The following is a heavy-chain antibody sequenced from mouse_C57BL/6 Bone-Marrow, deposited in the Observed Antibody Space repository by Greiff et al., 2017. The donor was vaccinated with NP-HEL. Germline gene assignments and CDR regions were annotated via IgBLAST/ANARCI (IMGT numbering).Heavy chain of an antibody. CDR1: GFSFNTYA. J-gene: IGHJ3*01. CDR3: VRPGIYYDYDWFAY. D-gene: IGHD2-4*01. CDR2: IRSKSNNYAT. V-gene: IGHV10-1*01. Sequence: DVQLVESGGGLVQPKGSLKLSCAASGFSFNTYAMNWVRQAPGKGLEWVARIRSKSNNYATYYADSVKDRFTISRDDSESMLYLQMNNLKTEDTAMYYCVRPGIYYDYDWFAYWGQGTLVTVSA.